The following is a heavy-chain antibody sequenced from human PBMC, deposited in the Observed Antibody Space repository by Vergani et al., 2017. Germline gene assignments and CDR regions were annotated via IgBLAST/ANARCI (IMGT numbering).Heavy chain of an antibody. CDR3: ARDVTEYQLSRGMDV. CDR1: GFTFSSYG. D-gene: IGHD2-2*01. V-gene: IGHV3-33*01. J-gene: IGHJ6*02. Sequence: QVQVVESGGGVVQPGRSLRLSCAASGFTFSSYGMHWVRQAPGKGLEWVAVIWYDGSNKYYADSVKGRFTISRDNSKNTLYLQMNSLRAEDTAVYYCARDVTEYQLSRGMDVWGQGTTVTVSS. CDR2: IWYDGSNK.